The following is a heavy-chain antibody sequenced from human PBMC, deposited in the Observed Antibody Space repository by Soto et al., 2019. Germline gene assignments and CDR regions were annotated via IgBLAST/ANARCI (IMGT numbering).Heavy chain of an antibody. CDR2: ISRSRSTI. CDR3: ARVFCISTSCYDWYYYYGMDV. J-gene: IGHJ6*02. Sequence: QVQLVESGGGLVKPGGSLRLSCAASGFTFSDYYMSWIRQAPGKGLEWVSYISRSRSTIYNADSVKGRFTISRDNAKNSLYLQMNSLRAEDTAVYYCARVFCISTSCYDWYYYYGMDVWGQGTTVTVSS. CDR1: GFTFSDYY. D-gene: IGHD2-2*01. V-gene: IGHV3-11*01.